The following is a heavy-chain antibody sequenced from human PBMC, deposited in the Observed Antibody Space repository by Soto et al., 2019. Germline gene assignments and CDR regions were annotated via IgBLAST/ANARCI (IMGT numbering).Heavy chain of an antibody. CDR3: VRDGTKTLRDWFDP. V-gene: IGHV4-4*07. CDR2: IYATGTT. CDR1: GASISGFY. J-gene: IGHJ5*02. Sequence: QVQLQESGPGLVKPSETLSLTCTVSGASISGFYWSWIGKSAGKGLEWIGRIYATGTTDYNPSLKSRVMMSVDTSKKQFSLTLSSVTAADTAVYYCVRDGTKTLRDWFDPWGQGISVTVSS. D-gene: IGHD1-1*01.